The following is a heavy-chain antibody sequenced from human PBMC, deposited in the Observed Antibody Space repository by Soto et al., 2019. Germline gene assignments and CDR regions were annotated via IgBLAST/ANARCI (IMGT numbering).Heavy chain of an antibody. D-gene: IGHD3-10*01. CDR3: ARPVWFGEYHWFDP. CDR1: GFTFSIYA. J-gene: IGHJ5*02. CDR2: IRPDGREK. Sequence: GGSLRLSCSGSGFTFSIYAIHWVRQAPGKGLEWVSIIRPDGREKYYVDSVKGRFTISRDNAKNSLYLQMNSLRAEDTAVYYCARPVWFGEYHWFDPWGQGTLVTVS. V-gene: IGHV3-7*04.